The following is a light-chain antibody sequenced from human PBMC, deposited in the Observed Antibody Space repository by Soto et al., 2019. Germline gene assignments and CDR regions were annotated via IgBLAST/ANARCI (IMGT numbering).Light chain of an antibody. CDR3: MQAQQTPWT. J-gene: IGKJ1*01. CDR1: QSLLHSNGYNY. CDR2: LGS. Sequence: DIVMTQSPLSLSVTPGEPASLSCRSSQSLLHSNGYNYLDWYLQKPGQSPQLLIYLGSNRASGVPDRFSGSGSGTDFTLKIIRVEAEDVGVYYCMQAQQTPWTFGQGTKVEIK. V-gene: IGKV2-28*01.